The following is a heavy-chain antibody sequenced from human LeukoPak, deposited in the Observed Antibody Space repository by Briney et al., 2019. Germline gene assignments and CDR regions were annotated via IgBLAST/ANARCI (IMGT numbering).Heavy chain of an antibody. V-gene: IGHV2-5*02. Sequence: SGPTLVKPTQPLTLTCTFSGFSLSTSGVGVGWIRQPPGKALEWLALIYWDDDKRYSPSLKSRLTITKDTSKNQVVLTMTNMDPVDTATYYCAHRGGCSGGSCYGDAFDIWGQGTMVTVSS. CDR2: IYWDDDK. CDR1: GFSLSTSGVG. CDR3: AHRGGCSGGSCYGDAFDI. D-gene: IGHD2-15*01. J-gene: IGHJ3*02.